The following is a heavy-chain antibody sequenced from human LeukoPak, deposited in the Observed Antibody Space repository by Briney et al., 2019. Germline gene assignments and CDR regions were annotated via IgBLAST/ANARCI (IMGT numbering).Heavy chain of an antibody. CDR2: ISSSGSTI. V-gene: IGHV3-11*01. Sequence: GGSLRLSCAASGFTFSDYYMSWIRQAPGKGLEWVSYISSSGSTIYYADSVKGRFTISRDNAKNSLYLQMNSLRAEDTAVYYCARGPITYYYDSSGSDDAFDIWGQGTMVTVSS. CDR3: ARGPITYYYDSSGSDDAFDI. CDR1: GFTFSDYY. J-gene: IGHJ3*02. D-gene: IGHD3-22*01.